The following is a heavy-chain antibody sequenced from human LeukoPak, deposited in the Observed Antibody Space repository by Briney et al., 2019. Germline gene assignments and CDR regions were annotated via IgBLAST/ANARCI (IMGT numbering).Heavy chain of an antibody. CDR1: GYTFTGYY. CDR3: ARSDYYDSSGYYYIFDY. CDR2: INPNSGGT. D-gene: IGHD3-22*01. V-gene: IGHV1-2*06. Sequence: ASVKVSCKASGYTFTGYYMHWVRQAPGQGLEWMGRINPNSGGTNYAQKFQGRVTMTRDTSISTAYMELSRLRSGDTAVYYCARSDYYDSSGYYYIFDYWGQGTLVTVSS. J-gene: IGHJ4*02.